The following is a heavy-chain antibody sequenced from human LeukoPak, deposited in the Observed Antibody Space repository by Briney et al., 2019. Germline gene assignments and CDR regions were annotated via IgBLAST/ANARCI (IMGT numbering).Heavy chain of an antibody. CDR1: GFAFSSYS. CDR2: IGSSSSET. Sequence: GGSLRLSCAASGFAFSSYSMNWVRQAPGEGLDWVPSIGSSSSETFYGDSVEGRFTISRDNAKNSLFLQMNSLRAEDTAVYYCARDDAFAFDIWGQGTMVTVSS. J-gene: IGHJ3*02. V-gene: IGHV3-21*01. CDR3: ARDDAFAFDI.